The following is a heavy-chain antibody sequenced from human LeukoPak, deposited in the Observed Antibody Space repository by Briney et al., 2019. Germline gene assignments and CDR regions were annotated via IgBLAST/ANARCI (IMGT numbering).Heavy chain of an antibody. V-gene: IGHV4-59*01. J-gene: IGHJ4*02. D-gene: IGHD3-22*01. CDR1: GGSISSYY. Sequence: SSETLSLTCTVSGGSISSYYWSWIRQPPGKGLEWIGYIYYSGSTNYNPSLKSRVTISVDTSKNQFSLKLSSVTAADTAVYYCARGTYYYDSSAGFDYWGQGTLVTVSS. CDR3: ARGTYYYDSSAGFDY. CDR2: IYYSGST.